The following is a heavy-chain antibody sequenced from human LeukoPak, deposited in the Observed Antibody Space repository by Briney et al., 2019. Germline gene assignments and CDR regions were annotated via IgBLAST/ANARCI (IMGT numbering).Heavy chain of an antibody. CDR3: ARDVRKQGLWS. CDR1: GFTVSTNY. Sequence: PGESLRLSCAASGFTVSTNYMSWVRQAPGKGLEWVSIIYSGDRTDYADSLKGRFTISRDTSKNTLYLLMSSLRAEDTAVYYCARDVRKQGLWSWGQGTLVTVSS. CDR2: IYSGDRT. V-gene: IGHV3-66*01. D-gene: IGHD3-10*01. J-gene: IGHJ4*02.